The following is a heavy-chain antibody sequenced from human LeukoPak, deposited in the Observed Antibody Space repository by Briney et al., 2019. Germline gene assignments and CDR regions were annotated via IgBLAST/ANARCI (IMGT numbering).Heavy chain of an antibody. D-gene: IGHD6-13*01. Sequence: GGSLRLSCAASGFTFSSYSMNWVRQAPGKGLEWVSSISTSNSYIYYADSVKGRFTISRDNSKNTLYLQMNSLRAEDTAVYYCAKDRLLSSWYGPYFDYWGQGTLVTVSS. J-gene: IGHJ4*02. V-gene: IGHV3-21*01. CDR1: GFTFSSYS. CDR3: AKDRLLSSWYGPYFDY. CDR2: ISTSNSYI.